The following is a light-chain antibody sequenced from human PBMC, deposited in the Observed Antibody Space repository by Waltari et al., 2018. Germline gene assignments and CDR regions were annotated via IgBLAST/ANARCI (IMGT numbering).Light chain of an antibody. CDR2: AAS. CDR1: QRVSGY. Sequence: DIQMTQSPSSLPASVGDSVTITCRTSQRVSGYLNWYQQKPGQAPKLQIYAASSLESVVPSRFSGSGFGTDFTLTINGLQPEDLAVYYGRQTYSKLRTFGQGVKVDVK. J-gene: IGKJ1*01. V-gene: IGKV1-39*01. CDR3: RQTYSKLRT.